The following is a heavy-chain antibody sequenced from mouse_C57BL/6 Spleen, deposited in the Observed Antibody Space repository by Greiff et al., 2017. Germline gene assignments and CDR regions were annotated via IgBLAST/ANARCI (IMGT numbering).Heavy chain of an antibody. CDR2: ISSGSSTI. CDR1: GFTFSDYG. D-gene: IGHD1-1*01. J-gene: IGHJ2*01. Sequence: EVMLVESGGGLVKPGGSLKLSCAASGFTFSDYGMHWVRQAPEKGLEWVAYISSGSSTIYYADTVKGRFTISRDNAKNTLFLQMTSLRSEDTAMYYCARRYGSSWDYFDYWGQGTTLTVSS. V-gene: IGHV5-17*01. CDR3: ARRYGSSWDYFDY.